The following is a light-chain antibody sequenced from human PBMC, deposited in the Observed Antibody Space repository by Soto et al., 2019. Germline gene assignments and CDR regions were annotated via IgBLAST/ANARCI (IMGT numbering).Light chain of an antibody. CDR2: EVS. J-gene: IGLJ3*02. V-gene: IGLV2-14*01. CDR1: SSDVGAYNY. Sequence: QSALTQPASVSGSPRQSITISCTGTSSDVGAYNYVSWYQQHPGKAPKLMIYEVSYRPSGVSDRFSGSRSGNTASLTISGLQAEDESDYYCSSYASSGAVVFGGGTKVTVL. CDR3: SSYASSGAVV.